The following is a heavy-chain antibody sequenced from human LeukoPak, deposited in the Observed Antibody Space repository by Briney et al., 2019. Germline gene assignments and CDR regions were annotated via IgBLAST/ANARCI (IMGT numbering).Heavy chain of an antibody. CDR1: GYTFTSYA. V-gene: IGHV1-3*04. CDR3: ARGGGYDDSGDYYYTWFDP. J-gene: IGHJ5*02. D-gene: IGHD3-22*01. Sequence: ASVKVSCKASGYTFTSYAMHWVRQAPGQRLEWMGWIITGNGNTKYSQKFQGRVTITRDTSASTAYMELSSLRSEDTALYYCARGGGYDDSGDYYYTWFDPWGQGTLVTVSS. CDR2: IITGNGNT.